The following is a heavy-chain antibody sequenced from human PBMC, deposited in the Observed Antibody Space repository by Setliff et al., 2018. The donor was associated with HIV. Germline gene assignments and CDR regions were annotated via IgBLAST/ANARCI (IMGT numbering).Heavy chain of an antibody. V-gene: IGHV4-38-2*01. CDR1: GGSINSGYY. CDR2: IYQTGTT. J-gene: IGHJ4*02. Sequence: PSETLSLTCGVSGGSINSGYYWGWIRQPPGKGLEWIGSIYQTGTTYYNPSLKSRVTISVDTSQNQFSLRLSSVTAADTAVYYCARGSGRFCSGGRCSAFDYWGQGTLVTVSS. CDR3: ARGSGRFCSGGRCSAFDY. D-gene: IGHD2-15*01.